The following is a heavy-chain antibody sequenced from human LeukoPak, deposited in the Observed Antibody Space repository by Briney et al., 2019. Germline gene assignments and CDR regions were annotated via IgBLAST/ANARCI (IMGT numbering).Heavy chain of an antibody. V-gene: IGHV4-39*01. CDR3: ARQPDRRQLVL. J-gene: IGHJ4*02. CDR2: IYYSGST. D-gene: IGHD6-13*01. CDR1: GGSISSSRYY. Sequence: SETLSLTCTVSGGSISSSRYYWGWIRQPPGKGLEWIVSIYYSGSTYYNPSLKSRVTISVDTSKNQFSLKLSSVTAADTAVYYCARQPDRRQLVLWGQGTLVTVSS.